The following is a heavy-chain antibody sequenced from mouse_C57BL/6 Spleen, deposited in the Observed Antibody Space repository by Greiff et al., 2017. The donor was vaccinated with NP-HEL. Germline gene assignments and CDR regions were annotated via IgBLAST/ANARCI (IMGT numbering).Heavy chain of an antibody. V-gene: IGHV14-1*01. J-gene: IGHJ2*01. CDR3: TLYGSSY. Sequence: EVQLQQSGAELVRPGASVKLSCTASGFNIKDYYMHWVKQRPEQGLEWLGRIDPEDGVTESAPKFPGKATMTADTSSNTAYLQLSSLTSEDAAVYYCTLYGSSYWGQGSTLTVAS. CDR1: GFNIKDYY. D-gene: IGHD1-1*01. CDR2: IDPEDGVT.